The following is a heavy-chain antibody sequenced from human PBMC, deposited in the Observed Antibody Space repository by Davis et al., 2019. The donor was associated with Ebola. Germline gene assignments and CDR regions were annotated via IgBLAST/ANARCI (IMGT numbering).Heavy chain of an antibody. CDR2: ISGSGGST. CDR1: GFTVSDKY. CDR3: ARSGLSFGVVKYHYGMDV. D-gene: IGHD3-3*01. V-gene: IGHV3-23*01. Sequence: PGGSLRLSCAASGFTVSDKYMTWVRQAPGKGLEWVSAISGSGGSTYYADSVKGRFTISRDNSKKTMYLQMNSLRAEDTAVYYCARSGLSFGVVKYHYGMDVWGKGTTVTVSS. J-gene: IGHJ6*04.